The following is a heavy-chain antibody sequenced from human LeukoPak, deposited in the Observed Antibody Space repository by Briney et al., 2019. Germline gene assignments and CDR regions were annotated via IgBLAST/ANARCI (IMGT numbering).Heavy chain of an antibody. V-gene: IGHV4-34*01. CDR1: GGSFSGYY. CDR3: AREIIWGTYRRLYYFGS. Sequence: SETLSLTCAVYGGSFSGYYWNWIRQVPGKGLEWIGEINHSASARYSPSLKSRVTMSVDTSKNQFSLKLTSVTAADTAIYYCAREIIWGTYRRLYYFGSWGQGTLVAVSS. CDR2: INHSASA. D-gene: IGHD3-16*02. J-gene: IGHJ4*02.